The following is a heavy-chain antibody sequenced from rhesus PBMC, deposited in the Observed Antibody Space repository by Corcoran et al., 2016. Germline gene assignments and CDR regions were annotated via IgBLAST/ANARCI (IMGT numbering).Heavy chain of an antibody. J-gene: IGHJ6*01. CDR1: GGSISSSNW. CDR2: IYGGSGST. V-gene: IGHV4S7*01. D-gene: IGHD4-35*01. CDR3: ARLDGNWSDS. Sequence: QLQLQESGPGLVKPSETLSLTCAVSGGSISSSNWWSWIRQSPGKGLEWIVYIYGGSGSTSYNPSLKSRVTISTDTSKNQCSLKLSSVTAADTAVYYCARLDGNWSDSWGQGVVVTVSS.